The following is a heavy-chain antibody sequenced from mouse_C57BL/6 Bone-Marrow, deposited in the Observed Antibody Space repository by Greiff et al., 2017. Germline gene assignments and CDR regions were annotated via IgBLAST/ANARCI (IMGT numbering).Heavy chain of an antibody. D-gene: IGHD1-1*01. V-gene: IGHV1-69*01. CDR1: GYTFTSYW. CDR3: ARGTTVAAY. Sequence: QVQLQQPGAELVMPGASVKLSCKASGYTFTSYWMHWVKQRPGQGLEWIGEIDPSDSYTNYNQKFKGKSTLTVDKSSSTAYMQLSSLTSEDSAVYYCARGTTVAAYWGQGTRVTVSA. CDR2: IDPSDSYT. J-gene: IGHJ3*01.